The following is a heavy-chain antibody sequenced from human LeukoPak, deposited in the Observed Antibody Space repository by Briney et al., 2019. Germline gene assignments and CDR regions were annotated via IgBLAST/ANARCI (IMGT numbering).Heavy chain of an antibody. Sequence: GASVKVSRKASGYTFTSYGISWVRQAPGQGLEWMGWISAYNGNTNYAQKLQGRVTMTTDTSTSTAYMELRSLRSDDTAVYYCARDHIGRGAILGNWFDPWGQGTLVTVSS. CDR1: GYTFTSYG. V-gene: IGHV1-18*04. CDR2: ISAYNGNT. D-gene: IGHD3-10*01. CDR3: ARDHIGRGAILGNWFDP. J-gene: IGHJ5*02.